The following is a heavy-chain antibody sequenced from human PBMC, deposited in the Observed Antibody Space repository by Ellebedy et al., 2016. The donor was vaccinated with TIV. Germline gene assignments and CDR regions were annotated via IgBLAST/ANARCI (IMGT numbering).Heavy chain of an antibody. D-gene: IGHD5-12*01. Sequence: MPSETLSLTCTVSGGSISSYFWSRIRQPPGKGLEWIGYIYYRGSTNYNPSLKSRVTISVDSSKNHFSLRLSSVTAADTAVYYCARHTGWLPSPPDYWGQGTLVTVSS. J-gene: IGHJ4*02. CDR3: ARHTGWLPSPPDY. V-gene: IGHV4-59*08. CDR2: IYYRGST. CDR1: GGSISSYF.